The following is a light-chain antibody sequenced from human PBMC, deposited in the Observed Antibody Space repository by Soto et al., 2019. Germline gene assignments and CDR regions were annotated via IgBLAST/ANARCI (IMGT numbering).Light chain of an antibody. CDR1: SSDVGGYNY. J-gene: IGLJ1*01. CDR2: EVT. CDR3: SSYAGGTLV. V-gene: IGLV2-8*01. Sequence: QPVLTQPPSASGSPGQSVTISCTGTSSDVGGYNYVSWYQQHPGKAPKLMIYEVTKRPSGVPDRFSGSKSGNTASLTVSGLQAEDEADYYCSSYAGGTLVFGAGTKLTVL.